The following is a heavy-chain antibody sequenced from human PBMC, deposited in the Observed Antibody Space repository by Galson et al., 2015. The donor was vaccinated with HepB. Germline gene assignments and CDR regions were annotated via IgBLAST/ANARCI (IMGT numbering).Heavy chain of an antibody. Sequence: SVKVSCKASGYTFTSYGISWVRQAPGQGLEWMGWISAYNGNTNYAQKLQGRVIMTTDTSTSTAYMELRSLRSDDTAVYYCARLSRHYDILTGPTDYWGQGTLVTVSS. J-gene: IGHJ4*02. CDR1: GYTFTSYG. CDR3: ARLSRHYDILTGPTDY. V-gene: IGHV1-18*01. CDR2: ISAYNGNT. D-gene: IGHD3-9*01.